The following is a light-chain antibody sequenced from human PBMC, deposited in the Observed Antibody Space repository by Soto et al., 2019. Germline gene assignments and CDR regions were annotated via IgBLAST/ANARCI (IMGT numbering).Light chain of an antibody. Sequence: QLVLTQSPSASASLGASVKLTCTLSSGHSSYAIAWPQQQPEKGPRCLMKLTSDGSHIKGDGIPDRFSGSSSGAERYLTISSLQSEDEADYYCQTWGTGIVVFGGGTKLTVL. CDR3: QTWGTGIVV. CDR2: LTSDGSH. V-gene: IGLV4-69*01. J-gene: IGLJ2*01. CDR1: SGHSSYA.